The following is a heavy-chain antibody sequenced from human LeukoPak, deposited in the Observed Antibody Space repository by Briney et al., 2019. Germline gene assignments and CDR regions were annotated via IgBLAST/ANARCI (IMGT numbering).Heavy chain of an antibody. Sequence: PSETLSLTCTVSGYSISSGYYWSWIRQPPGKGLEWIGEINHSGSTNYNPSLKSRVTISVDTSKNQFSLKLSSVTAADTAVYYCASRPVLRFLEWLLYPWGQGTLVTVSS. D-gene: IGHD3-3*01. CDR3: ASRPVLRFLEWLLYP. V-gene: IGHV4-38-2*02. CDR2: INHSGST. J-gene: IGHJ5*02. CDR1: GYSISSGYY.